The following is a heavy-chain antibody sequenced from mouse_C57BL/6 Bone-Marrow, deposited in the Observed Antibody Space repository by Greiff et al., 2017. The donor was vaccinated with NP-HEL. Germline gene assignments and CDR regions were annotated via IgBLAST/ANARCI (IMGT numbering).Heavy chain of an antibody. CDR1: GYTFTSYG. J-gene: IGHJ3*01. V-gene: IGHV1-81*01. CDR2: IYPRSGNT. Sequence: VQLQESGAELARPGASVKLSCKASGYTFTSYGISWVKQRTGQGLEWIGEIYPRSGNTYYNEKFKGKATLTADKSSSTAYMELRSLTSEDSAVYFCARSRDGYYLAWFAYWGQGTLVTVSA. CDR3: ARSRDGYYLAWFAY. D-gene: IGHD2-3*01.